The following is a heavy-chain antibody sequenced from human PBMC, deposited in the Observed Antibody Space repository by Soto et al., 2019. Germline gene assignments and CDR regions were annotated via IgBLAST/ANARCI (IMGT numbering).Heavy chain of an antibody. V-gene: IGHV6-1*01. J-gene: IGHJ6*03. CDR2: TYYRSKWYN. CDR1: GDSVSSNNAA. Sequence: SQTLSLTCVISGDSVSSNNAAWNWIRQSPSRGLEWLGRTYYRSKWYNDYAVSVRSRITIDPDTSKNQLSLQLNSVTPEDTAVCYCAGAHNYYYYMDVWGKGTTVTVSS. CDR3: AGAHNYYYYMDV.